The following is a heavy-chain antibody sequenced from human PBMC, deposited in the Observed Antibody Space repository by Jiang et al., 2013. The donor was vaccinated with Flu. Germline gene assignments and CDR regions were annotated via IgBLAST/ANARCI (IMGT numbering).Heavy chain of an antibody. J-gene: IGHJ4*02. Sequence: GLVKPSETLSLTCTVSGGSISNYYWSWIRQPPGKGLEWIAFIYYSESTNYNPSLKSRVTISVDTSKNQFSLKLSSVTAADTAVYYCARRSESYYGYYLDDWGQGTLVTVSS. D-gene: IGHD1-26*01. CDR3: ARRSESYYGYYLDD. V-gene: IGHV4-59*08. CDR1: GGSISNYY. CDR2: IYYSEST.